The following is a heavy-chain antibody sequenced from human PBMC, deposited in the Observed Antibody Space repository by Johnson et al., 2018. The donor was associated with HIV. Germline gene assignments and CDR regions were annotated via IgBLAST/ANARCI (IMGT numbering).Heavy chain of an antibody. CDR1: GFTFSSYG. CDR2: TWFDGTNQ. CDR3: AKGTSRGWADAFDV. D-gene: IGHD6-19*01. Sequence: QVQVLESGGGVVQPGTSLRLSCVPSGFTFSSYGMHWVRQAPGKGLAWVATTWFDGTNQYYADSVKGRSTISRDNFKKTVHLQMNSLRAEDTAVYYCAKGTSRGWADAFDVWGQGTMVTVSS. J-gene: IGHJ3*01. V-gene: IGHV3-33*06.